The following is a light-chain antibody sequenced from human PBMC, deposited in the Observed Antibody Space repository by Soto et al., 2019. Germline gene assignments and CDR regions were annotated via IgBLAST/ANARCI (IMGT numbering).Light chain of an antibody. V-gene: IGKV3-11*01. CDR3: RQRSNWPSIT. CDR1: QSVNTF. Sequence: SPATLSLSPGERATLSCRASQSVNTFLVWYQHRPGQAPRVLIYDASHRATAIPARFSRSGSGTAFTLTISSREPEDHALYYGRQRSNWPSITFGQGTRLEIK. CDR2: DAS. J-gene: IGKJ5*01.